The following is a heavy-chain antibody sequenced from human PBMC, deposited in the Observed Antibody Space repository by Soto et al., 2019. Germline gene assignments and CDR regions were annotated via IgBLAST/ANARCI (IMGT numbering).Heavy chain of an antibody. CDR1: GYTFTGYY. D-gene: IGHD2-21*02. V-gene: IGHV1-2*04. J-gene: IGHJ3*02. CDR3: ARSWIVVVTAISPGRADAFDI. CDR2: INPNSGGT. Sequence: ASVKVSCKASGYTFTGYYMHWVRQAPGQGLEWMGWINPNSGGTNYAQKFQGWVTMTRDTSISTAYMELSRLRSDDTAVYYCARSWIVVVTAISPGRADAFDIWGQGTMVTVSS.